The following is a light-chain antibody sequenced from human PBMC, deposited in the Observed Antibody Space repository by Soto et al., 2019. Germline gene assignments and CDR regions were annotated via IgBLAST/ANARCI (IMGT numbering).Light chain of an antibody. CDR1: QGITSW. CDR3: QQTTTSPLT. J-gene: IGKJ4*01. CDR2: RAS. Sequence: DIQMTQSPSSVSASVGDRVTITCRASQGITSWLAWYQQKPGKAPKLLIYRASNLQSGVPSRFSGSGSGTDFTFTISGLQPADFATYYCQQTTTSPLTFGGGTKVEIK. V-gene: IGKV1-12*01.